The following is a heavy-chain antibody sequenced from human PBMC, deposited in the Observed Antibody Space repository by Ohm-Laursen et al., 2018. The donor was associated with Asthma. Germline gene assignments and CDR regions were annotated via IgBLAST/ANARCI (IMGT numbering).Heavy chain of an antibody. CDR2: ISYDGSNK. CDR3: ARARSIFPPDP. J-gene: IGHJ5*02. D-gene: IGHD1-26*01. CDR1: GFTFSSYG. Sequence: SLRLSCSASGFTFSSYGMHWVRQAPGKGLEWVAVISYDGSNKYYADSVKGRFTISRDNAKNKLYLQMNSLRAEDTAVYYCARARSIFPPDPWGQGTLVTVSS. V-gene: IGHV3-30*03.